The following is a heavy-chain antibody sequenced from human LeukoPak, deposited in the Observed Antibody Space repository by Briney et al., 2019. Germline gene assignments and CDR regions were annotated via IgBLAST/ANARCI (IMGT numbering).Heavy chain of an antibody. CDR3: ARPQAYCGGDCYSSPYFDY. CDR2: IYPGDSDT. D-gene: IGHD2-21*02. CDR1: GYSFTSYW. Sequence: GESLKISCKGSGYSFTSYWIGWVRQMPGKGLEWMGIIYPGDSDTRYSPSFQGQVTISADKSISTAYLQWSSLKASDTAMYSCARPQAYCGGDCYSSPYFDYWGQGTLVTVSS. J-gene: IGHJ4*02. V-gene: IGHV5-51*01.